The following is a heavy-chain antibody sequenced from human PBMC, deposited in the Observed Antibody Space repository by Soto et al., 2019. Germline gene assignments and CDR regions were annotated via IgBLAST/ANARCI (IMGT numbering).Heavy chain of an antibody. V-gene: IGHV4-39*01. J-gene: IGHJ4*02. CDR2: IYYSGST. Sequence: SETLSLTCTVSGGSISSSSYYWGWIRQPPGKGLEWIGSIYYSGSTYYNPSLKSRVTISVDTSKNQFSLKLSSVTAADTAVYYCARRIAAAGTGVVYFDYWGQGTLVTVSS. CDR3: ARRIAAAGTGVVYFDY. CDR1: GGSISSSSYY. D-gene: IGHD6-13*01.